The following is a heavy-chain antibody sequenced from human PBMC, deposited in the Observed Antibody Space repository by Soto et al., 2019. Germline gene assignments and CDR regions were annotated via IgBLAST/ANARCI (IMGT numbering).Heavy chain of an antibody. CDR2: IFDAGDT. CDR3: AGAVGRRTLPDH. Sequence: QVHLRESGPGLVKPSGTLSLICVVSGDSVTSDHWWTWVRQPPGKGLEWIGEIFDAGDTNYNPSLESRLTLSVDKSKRQFSLRMTSVTAADTAIYYCAGAVGRRTLPDHWGPGTLVTVSS. CDR1: GDSVTSDHW. D-gene: IGHD1-1*01. V-gene: IGHV4-4*02. J-gene: IGHJ4*02.